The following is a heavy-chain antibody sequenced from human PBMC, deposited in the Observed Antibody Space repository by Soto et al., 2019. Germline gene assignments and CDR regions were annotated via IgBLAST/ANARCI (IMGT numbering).Heavy chain of an antibody. CDR1: GGYVSSGSYY. CDR3: AGDALDYYDSSGYPALGY. CDR2: IYYSGST. Sequence: SSETLSLTCTVSGGYVSSGSYYCGCIRQPPGKGLEWIGYIYYSGSTNYNPSLKSRVTISVDTSKNKFSLKLSSVTAADTAVYYCAGDALDYYDSSGYPALGYWGQGTLVTVSS. J-gene: IGHJ4*02. D-gene: IGHD3-22*01. V-gene: IGHV4-61*01.